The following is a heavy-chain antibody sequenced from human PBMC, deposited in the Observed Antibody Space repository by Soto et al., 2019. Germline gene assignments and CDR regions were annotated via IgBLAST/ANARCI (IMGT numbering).Heavy chain of an antibody. V-gene: IGHV4-30-4*01. CDR3: AREDDGGDRDYYGLDV. Sequence: SETLSLTCTVSGGSISTYHYHWTWIRQTPGKGLEWIGYIHYSGSIHFNPSLQSRVSMSVDTSKNLFSLKLSSVTAADTAVYFCAREDDGGDRDYYGLDVWGQGTTVTVSS. CDR2: IHYSGSI. J-gene: IGHJ6*02. CDR1: GGSISTYHYH. D-gene: IGHD2-21*02.